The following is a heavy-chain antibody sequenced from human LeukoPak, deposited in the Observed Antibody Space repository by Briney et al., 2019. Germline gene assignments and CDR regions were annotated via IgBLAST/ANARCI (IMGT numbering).Heavy chain of an antibody. CDR2: ISSNGGST. CDR1: GFTFSSYA. D-gene: IGHD5-18*01. CDR3: AKGRGNTPMVSIVDY. Sequence: GGSLRLSCAASGFTFSSYAMHWVRQAPGKGLEYVSAISSNGGSTYYANSVKGRFTISRDNSKNTLYLQLNSLRAADTAVYYCAKGRGNTPMVSIVDYWGQGALVTVSS. J-gene: IGHJ4*02. V-gene: IGHV3-64*01.